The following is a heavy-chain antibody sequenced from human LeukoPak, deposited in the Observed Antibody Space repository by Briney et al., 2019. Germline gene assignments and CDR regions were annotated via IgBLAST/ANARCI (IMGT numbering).Heavy chain of an antibody. CDR1: GYTFTSYY. CDR2: INPSGGST. J-gene: IGHJ4*02. Sequence: ASVKVSCKASGYTFTSYYMHWVRQAPGQGLEWMGIINPSGGSTSYAQKFQGRVTMTRDMSTSTVYMELRSLRSDDTAVYYCARDMRYYDSRGYYPFDYWGQGTLVTVSS. D-gene: IGHD3-22*01. CDR3: ARDMRYYDSRGYYPFDY. V-gene: IGHV1-46*01.